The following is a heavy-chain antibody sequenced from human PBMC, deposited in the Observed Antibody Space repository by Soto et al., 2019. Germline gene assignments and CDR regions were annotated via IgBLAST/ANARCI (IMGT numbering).Heavy chain of an antibody. CDR3: AREDYEERIDAFDI. V-gene: IGHV3-30-3*01. J-gene: IGHJ3*02. D-gene: IGHD3-22*01. CDR1: GFTFSSYA. Sequence: GGSLRLSCAASGFTFSSYAMHWVRQAPGKGLEWVAVISYDGSNKYYADSVKGRFTISRDNSKNTLYLQMNSLRAEDTAVYYCAREDYEERIDAFDIWGQGTMVTVSS. CDR2: ISYDGSNK.